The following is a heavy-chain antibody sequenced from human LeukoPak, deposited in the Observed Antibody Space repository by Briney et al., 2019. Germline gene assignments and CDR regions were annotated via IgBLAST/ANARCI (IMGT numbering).Heavy chain of an antibody. J-gene: IGHJ4*02. CDR2: KNQGGSEE. CDR3: ARDSDAGGYDFG. V-gene: IGHV3-7*01. CDR1: GFIFSSYW. Sequence: GGSLRLSCAASGFIFSSYWMSWVRQAPGKGLEWVANKNQGGSEEYYVDSVKGRFTISRDNAKNSLYLQVNSLRAEDTAVYYCARDSDAGGYDFGWGQGTLVSVSS. D-gene: IGHD5-12*01.